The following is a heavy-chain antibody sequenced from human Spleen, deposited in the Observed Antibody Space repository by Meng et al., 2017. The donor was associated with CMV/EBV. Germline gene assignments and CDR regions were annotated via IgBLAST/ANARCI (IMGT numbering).Heavy chain of an antibody. CDR2: IIPIFGTA. Sequence: KISCAASGFTFSSYAIGWVRQAPGQGLEWMGGIIPIFGTANYAQKFQGRVTITTDESTSTAYMELSSLRSEDTAVYYCARDSVVPAARHAFDIWGQGTMVTVSS. CDR1: GFTFSSYA. J-gene: IGHJ3*02. D-gene: IGHD2-2*01. CDR3: ARDSVVPAARHAFDI. V-gene: IGHV1-69*05.